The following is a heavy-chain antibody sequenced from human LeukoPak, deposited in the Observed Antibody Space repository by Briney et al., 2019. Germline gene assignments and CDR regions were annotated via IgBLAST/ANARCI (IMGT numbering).Heavy chain of an antibody. CDR3: ARQLALPDWFDP. V-gene: IGHV4-59*08. CDR2: IYYSGST. J-gene: IGHJ5*02. Sequence: SETLSLTCTVSGGSISTYYWSWIRQPPGKGLEWIGYIYYSGSTNYNPSLKSRVTISVDTSKNQFSLKLSSVTAADTAVYYCARQLALPDWFDPWGQGTLVTVSP. CDR1: GGSISTYY. D-gene: IGHD6-6*01.